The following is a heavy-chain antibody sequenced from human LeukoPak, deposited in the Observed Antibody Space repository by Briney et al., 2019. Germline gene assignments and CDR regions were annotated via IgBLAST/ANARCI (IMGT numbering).Heavy chain of an antibody. CDR1: GYTFTSYG. J-gene: IGHJ4*02. CDR2: ISAYNGNT. D-gene: IGHD3-3*01. Sequence: GASVKVSCKASGYTFTSYGISWVRQAPGQGLEWMGWISAYNGNTNYAQKLQGRVTMTEDTSTDTAYMELSSLRSEDTAVYYCATAITIFGVVITNFDYWGQGTLVTVSS. CDR3: ATAITIFGVVITNFDY. V-gene: IGHV1-18*01.